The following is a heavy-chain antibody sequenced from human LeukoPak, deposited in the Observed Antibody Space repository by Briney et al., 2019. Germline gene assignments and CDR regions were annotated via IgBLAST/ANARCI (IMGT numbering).Heavy chain of an antibody. CDR3: GRYIDWFPGDYYFGMDV. D-gene: IGHD3-9*01. Sequence: GGSLRLSCAASGFTFSSYAMSWVHQAPGKGLEWVSAISGSGGSTYYADSVKGRFTISRDNYKNTLYLQMNSLRAEDTAVYYCGRYIDWFPGDYYFGMDVWGQGTTVTVSS. V-gene: IGHV3-23*01. CDR2: ISGSGGST. J-gene: IGHJ6*02. CDR1: GFTFSSYA.